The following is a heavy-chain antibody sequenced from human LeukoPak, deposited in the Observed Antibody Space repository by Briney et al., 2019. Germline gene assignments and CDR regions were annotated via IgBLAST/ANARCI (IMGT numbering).Heavy chain of an antibody. CDR2: ISGSGTTL. V-gene: IGHV3-11*01. J-gene: IGHJ6*03. CDR3: AKDTVKVATIRRVPHYMDV. Sequence: GGSLRLSCAASGFTFGDYYMNWIRQAPGKGLEWVAYISGSGTTLFYAESVKGRFTISRDNAKNSLYLQMNSLRAEDTAVYYCAKDTVKVATIRRVPHYMDVWGKGTTVTIS. D-gene: IGHD5-12*01. CDR1: GFTFGDYY.